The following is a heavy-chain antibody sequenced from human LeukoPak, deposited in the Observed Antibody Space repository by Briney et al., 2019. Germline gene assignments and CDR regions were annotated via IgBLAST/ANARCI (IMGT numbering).Heavy chain of an antibody. Sequence: TPSETLSLTCTVSGGSISSSSYYWGWIRQPPGKGLEWIGSIYYSGSTYYNPSLKSRVTISVDTSKNQFSLKLSSVTAADTAVYYCARQGYDFGVVIIDWFDPWGQGTLVTVSS. CDR3: ARQGYDFGVVIIDWFDP. CDR2: IYYSGST. D-gene: IGHD3-3*01. V-gene: IGHV4-39*01. CDR1: GGSISSSSYY. J-gene: IGHJ5*02.